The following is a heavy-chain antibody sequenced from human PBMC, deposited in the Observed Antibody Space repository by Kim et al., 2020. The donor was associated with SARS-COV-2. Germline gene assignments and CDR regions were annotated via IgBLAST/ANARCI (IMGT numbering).Heavy chain of an antibody. CDR2: ISYDASNI. CDR1: GFTFRDYA. Sequence: GGSLRLSCAASGFTFRDYAMHWVRQAPGKGLECVALISYDASNIQYADSVKGRFTISRDNSRNTLYLQMNSLTIEDTAVYSCVRDAVVGGSSIGYFDHWGQGTLVTVSS. CDR3: VRDAVVGGSSIGYFDH. D-gene: IGHD2-15*01. V-gene: IGHV3-30*04. J-gene: IGHJ4*02.